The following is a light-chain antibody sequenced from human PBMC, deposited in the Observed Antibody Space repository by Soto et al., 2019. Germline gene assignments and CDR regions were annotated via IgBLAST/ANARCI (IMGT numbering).Light chain of an antibody. CDR3: QQRSDWPLT. V-gene: IGKV1-39*01. Sequence: DIQLNQSPSSLSASVEDRVTSTCRVSQGIPSHLNWYQQKPGKAPKVPIYAASSLQSGVPPRFSGSGSGTDFTLSISSLEPEDFAVYFCQQRSDWPLTFGGGTKVDI. CDR1: QGIPSH. CDR2: AAS. J-gene: IGKJ4*01.